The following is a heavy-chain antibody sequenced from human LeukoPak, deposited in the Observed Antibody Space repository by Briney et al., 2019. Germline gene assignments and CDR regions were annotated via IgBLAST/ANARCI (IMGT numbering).Heavy chain of an antibody. Sequence: SETLSLTCTVSGGSISSYYWSWIRQPPGKGLEWIGYIYYSGSTNYNPSLKSRVTISVDTSKNQFSLKLSSVTAADTAVYYCARVGIKALFNWFDPWGRGTLVTVSS. V-gene: IGHV4-59*01. D-gene: IGHD2-15*01. CDR1: GGSISSYY. CDR3: ARVGIKALFNWFDP. J-gene: IGHJ5*02. CDR2: IYYSGST.